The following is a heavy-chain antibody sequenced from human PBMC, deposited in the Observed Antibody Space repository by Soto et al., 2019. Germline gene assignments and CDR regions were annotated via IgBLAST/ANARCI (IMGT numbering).Heavy chain of an antibody. CDR2: MNPNSGNT. J-gene: IGHJ5*02. V-gene: IGHV1-8*01. Sequence: ASVTVSCKASGYTFTSYDINWVRQATGQGLEWMGWMNPNSGNTGYAQKFQGRVTMTRNTSISTAYMELSSLRSEDTAVYYCARSKVRNNWFDPWGQGTLVTVSS. CDR1: GYTFTSYD. D-gene: IGHD1-1*01. CDR3: ARSKVRNNWFDP.